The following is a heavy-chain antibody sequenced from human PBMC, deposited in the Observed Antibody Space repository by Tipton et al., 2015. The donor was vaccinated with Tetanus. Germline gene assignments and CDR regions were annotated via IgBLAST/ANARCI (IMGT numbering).Heavy chain of an antibody. V-gene: IGHV4-30-2*01. Sequence: LRLSCTVSGGSVRSGAYLWGWIRQPPGKGLEWIGYIYHSGSPYYNPSLKSRVTLSVDTSMNQFSLQLSSATAADTGVYFCARGLPREPFYFDYWGQGKQVIVSS. J-gene: IGHJ4*02. CDR1: GGSVRSGAYL. CDR2: IYHSGSP. CDR3: ARGLPREPFYFDY. D-gene: IGHD1-26*01.